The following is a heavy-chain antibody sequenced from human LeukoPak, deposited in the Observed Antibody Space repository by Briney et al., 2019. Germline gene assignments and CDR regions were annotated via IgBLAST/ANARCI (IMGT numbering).Heavy chain of an antibody. Sequence: GGSLRLSCAASGFTFSSYAMHWVRQASGKGLEWVGRIRSTANGYATAYAASVKGRFTISRDDSKNTAYLQMDSLKTEDTAVYYCTGNYYGSGSYADFDYWGQGTLVTVSS. CDR1: GFTFSSYA. V-gene: IGHV3-73*01. J-gene: IGHJ4*02. D-gene: IGHD3-10*01. CDR2: IRSTANGYAT. CDR3: TGNYYGSGSYADFDY.